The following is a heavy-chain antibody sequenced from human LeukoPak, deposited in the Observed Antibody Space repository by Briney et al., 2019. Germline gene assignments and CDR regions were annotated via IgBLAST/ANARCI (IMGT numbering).Heavy chain of an antibody. Sequence: PGRSLRLSCAASGFSFSSYGMHWVRQAPGKGLEWVAVIWYDGSKKYYADSVKGRFTISRDNAKNTLYLQMNSLRAEDTAVYYCARGVGYLGGVRGQGTLVTVSS. V-gene: IGHV3-33*01. CDR3: ARGVGYLGGV. CDR2: IWYDGSKK. D-gene: IGHD3-10*01. CDR1: GFSFSSYG. J-gene: IGHJ4*02.